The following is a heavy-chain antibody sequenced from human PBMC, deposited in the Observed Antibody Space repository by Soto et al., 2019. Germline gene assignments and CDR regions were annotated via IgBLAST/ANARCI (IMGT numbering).Heavy chain of an antibody. V-gene: IGHV1-69*02. J-gene: IGHJ4*02. CDR3: ARGLHYDSVSLDDY. CDR1: GGTFSSYT. D-gene: IGHD3-22*01. Sequence: QVQLVQSGAEVKKPGSSVKVSCKASGGTFSSYTISWVRQAPGQGLEWMGRIIPILGIAKYAQKFQGRVTITADKSTSTAYMELSSLRSEGTAVYYCARGLHYDSVSLDDYWGQGTLVTVSS. CDR2: IIPILGIA.